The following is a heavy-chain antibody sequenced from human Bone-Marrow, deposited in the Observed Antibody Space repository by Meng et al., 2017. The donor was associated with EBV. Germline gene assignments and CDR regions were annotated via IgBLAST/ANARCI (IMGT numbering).Heavy chain of an antibody. D-gene: IGHD3-22*01. CDR1: GFTFSSYS. V-gene: IGHV3-21*01. J-gene: IGHJ4*02. CDR3: ARAGRPTYYYDSSGYAPFDY. CDR2: ISSSSSYI. Sequence: EVQLVESGGXLVKPGGSLRLSCAASGFTFSSYSMNWVRQAPGKGLEWVSSISSSSSYIYYADSVKGRFTISRDNAKNSLYLQMNSLRAEDTAVYYCARAGRPTYYYDSSGYAPFDYWGQGTLVTVSS.